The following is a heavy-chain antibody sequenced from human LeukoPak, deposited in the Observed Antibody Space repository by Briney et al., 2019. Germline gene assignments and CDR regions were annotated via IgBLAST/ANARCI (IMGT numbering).Heavy chain of an antibody. J-gene: IGHJ4*02. Sequence: SGTLSLTCAVSGDSISSNNWWSWVRQPPGKGLEWIGEISHSGSTNYNPSLKSRVSISIDKSNNQFSLKLSSVTAADTAVYYCASRWVLTREPCWGQGTLVTVPS. CDR3: ASRWVLTREPC. CDR2: ISHSGST. CDR1: GDSISSNNW. D-gene: IGHD4-23*01. V-gene: IGHV4-4*02.